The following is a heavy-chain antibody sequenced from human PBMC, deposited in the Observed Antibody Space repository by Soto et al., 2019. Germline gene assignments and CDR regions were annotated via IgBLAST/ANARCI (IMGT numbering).Heavy chain of an antibody. Sequence: GGSLRLSCTASGFTFSSYAMTWVRQAPGKGLEWVSSISGSGGATYYADSVKGRFTISRDDSKNTLFLQMDSLRAEDTALYYCAKAGRPFYDLWSENRFDPWGQGTLLTVSS. CDR1: GFTFSSYA. D-gene: IGHD3-3*01. V-gene: IGHV3-23*01. CDR3: AKAGRPFYDLWSENRFDP. CDR2: ISGSGGAT. J-gene: IGHJ5*02.